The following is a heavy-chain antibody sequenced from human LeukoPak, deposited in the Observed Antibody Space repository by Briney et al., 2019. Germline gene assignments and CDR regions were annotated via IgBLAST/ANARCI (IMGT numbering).Heavy chain of an antibody. V-gene: IGHV3-66*01. J-gene: IGHJ4*02. Sequence: GGSLRLSCAASGFXVSSDYISWVRQAPGKGLEWVSVIYSGGSTYYADSVKGRFTVSRGNSKNTLYLQMNSLRAEDTAVYYCARGGYTGPFDCWGQGTLVTVSS. CDR1: GFXVSSDY. D-gene: IGHD5-18*01. CDR3: ARGGYTGPFDC. CDR2: IYSGGST.